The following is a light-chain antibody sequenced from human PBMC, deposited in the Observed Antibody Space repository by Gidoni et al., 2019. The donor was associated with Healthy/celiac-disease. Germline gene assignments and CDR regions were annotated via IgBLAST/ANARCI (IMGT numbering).Light chain of an antibody. V-gene: IGLV1-36*01. CDR2: YDD. J-gene: IGLJ2*01. Sequence: QSVLTQPPSVSEAPRQRVTISCSGSSSNIGNNAVNWYQQLPGKDPKLLIYYDDLLPSGVSDRFSGSKSGTSASLAISGLQSEDEADYYCAAWDDSLNALVFGGGTKLTVL. CDR1: SSNIGNNA. CDR3: AAWDDSLNALV.